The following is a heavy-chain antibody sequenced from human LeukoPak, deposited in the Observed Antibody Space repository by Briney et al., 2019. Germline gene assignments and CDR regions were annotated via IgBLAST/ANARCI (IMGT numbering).Heavy chain of an antibody. CDR1: GFTVSSNY. V-gene: IGHV3-53*01. CDR3: ARKAQYNGHYPLDY. Sequence: GGSLRLSCAASGFTVSSNYLSWVRQAPGKGLECVSVIYSGGNTYYADSVKGRFTISRDNSKNTLFLQMNSLRAEDTALYFCARKAQYNGHYPLDYWGQGTLVTVSS. D-gene: IGHD1-7*01. J-gene: IGHJ4*02. CDR2: IYSGGNT.